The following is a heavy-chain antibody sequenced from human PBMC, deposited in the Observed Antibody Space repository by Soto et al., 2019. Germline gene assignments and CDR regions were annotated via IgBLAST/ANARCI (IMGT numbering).Heavy chain of an antibody. CDR3: AREIYDVLTGHRDGLDV. CDR2: IYYDGSKK. Sequence: GGSLRLSCAASGFTFSRYGMHWVRQAPGKGLEWVSLIYYDGSKKYYADSVKGRFTVSRDNSKNTLYLQMNSPRAEDSAVYYCAREIYDVLTGHRDGLDVWGQGTTVTVSS. D-gene: IGHD3-9*01. J-gene: IGHJ6*02. CDR1: GFTFSRYG. V-gene: IGHV3-33*01.